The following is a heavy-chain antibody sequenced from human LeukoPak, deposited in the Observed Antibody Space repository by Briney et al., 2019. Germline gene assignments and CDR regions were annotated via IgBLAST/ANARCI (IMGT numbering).Heavy chain of an antibody. J-gene: IGHJ4*02. Sequence: GGSLRLSCAASGFTFSSYSMNWVRQAPGKGLEWVANINDDGSEKNYLESLKGRFTISRGNANNSVSLHMTALRAEDTAIYYCGRIFNIWGTFRNTWGQGTQVTVSS. CDR3: GRIFNIWGTFRNT. V-gene: IGHV3-7*01. D-gene: IGHD3-16*02. CDR2: INDDGSEK. CDR1: GFTFSSYS.